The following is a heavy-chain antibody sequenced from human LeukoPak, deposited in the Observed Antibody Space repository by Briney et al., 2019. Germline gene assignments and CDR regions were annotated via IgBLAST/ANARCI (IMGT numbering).Heavy chain of an antibody. D-gene: IGHD3-9*01. Sequence: GGSLRLSCAASGFTFSSYAMSWVRQAPGKELEWVSAISGSGGSTYYADSVKGRFTISRDNSKNTLYLQMNSLRAEDTAVYYCAKDLREAYYDILTGYYSSSYYFDYWGQGTLVTVSS. CDR2: ISGSGGST. J-gene: IGHJ4*02. CDR1: GFTFSSYA. CDR3: AKDLREAYYDILTGYYSSSYYFDY. V-gene: IGHV3-23*01.